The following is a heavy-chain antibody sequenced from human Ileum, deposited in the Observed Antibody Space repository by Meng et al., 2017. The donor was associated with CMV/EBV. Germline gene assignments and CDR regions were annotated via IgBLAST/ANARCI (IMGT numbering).Heavy chain of an antibody. Sequence: GESLNISCAASGFTVSNNYMSWVRQAPGKGLERVSVIYSGGGTDYADSVKGRFTISSDNSRDTLYLQMNSLRAEDTAVYYCARVEGYTSFGVVIPGWFDPWGQGTMVTVSS. CDR3: ARVEGYTSFGVVIPGWFDP. CDR2: IYSGGGT. D-gene: IGHD3-3*01. J-gene: IGHJ5*02. CDR1: GFTVSNNY. V-gene: IGHV3-66*02.